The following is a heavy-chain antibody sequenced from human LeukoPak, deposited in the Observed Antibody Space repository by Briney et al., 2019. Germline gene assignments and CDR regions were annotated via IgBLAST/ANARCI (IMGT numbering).Heavy chain of an antibody. J-gene: IGHJ3*02. CDR2: LYYSGTT. CDR3: ARVSPLIRGYLAFDI. D-gene: IGHD4-23*01. Sequence: SETLSLTCSVSGVSITSSNYYWGWIRQPPGKGLEWIGSLYYSGTTYYNPSLKSRVTISVDTSKNQFSLKLSSVTAADTAVYYCARVSPLIRGYLAFDIWGQGTMVTVSS. CDR1: GVSITSSNYY. V-gene: IGHV4-39*07.